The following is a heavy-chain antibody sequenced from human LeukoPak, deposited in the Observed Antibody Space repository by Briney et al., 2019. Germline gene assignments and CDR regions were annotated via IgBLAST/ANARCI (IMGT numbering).Heavy chain of an antibody. D-gene: IGHD3-10*01. Sequence: GASVKVSCKASGYTFTSYGISWVRQAPGQGLEWMGWISAYNGNTNYAQKLQGRVTMTTDTSTSTAYMELRSLRSDDTAVYYCARDQGLLWFGELLFPYYYCGMDVWGQGTTVTVSS. CDR3: ARDQGLLWFGELLFPYYYCGMDV. CDR1: GYTFTSYG. V-gene: IGHV1-18*01. J-gene: IGHJ6*02. CDR2: ISAYNGNT.